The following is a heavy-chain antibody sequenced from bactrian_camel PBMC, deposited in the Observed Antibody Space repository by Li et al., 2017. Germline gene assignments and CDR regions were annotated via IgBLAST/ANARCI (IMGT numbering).Heavy chain of an antibody. CDR2: IGVDGET. CDR3: AADYRRGWSCSVGRNEYNN. CDR1: GSTYSRYC. Sequence: VESGGGLVQPGGSLRLSCAASGSTYSRYCMAYFRQAPGKKREGVAGIGVDGETEYADFAKGRFTISKDNAKNTLALQMNSLKPEDTAVYYCAADYRRGWSCSVGRNEYNNWGQGTQVTVS. V-gene: IGHV3S6*01. J-gene: IGHJ4*01. D-gene: IGHD1*01.